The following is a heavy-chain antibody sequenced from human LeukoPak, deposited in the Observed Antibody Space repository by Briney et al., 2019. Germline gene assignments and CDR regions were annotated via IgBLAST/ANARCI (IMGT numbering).Heavy chain of an antibody. CDR2: IYHSGST. Sequence: SETLSLTCTVSGYSISSGYYWGWIRQPPGKGLEWIGSIYHSGSTYYNPSLKSRVTISVDTSKNQFSLKLSSVTAADTAVYYCARVGFGEGTFDPWGQGTLVTVSS. D-gene: IGHD3-10*01. J-gene: IGHJ5*02. CDR1: GYSISSGYY. V-gene: IGHV4-38-2*02. CDR3: ARVGFGEGTFDP.